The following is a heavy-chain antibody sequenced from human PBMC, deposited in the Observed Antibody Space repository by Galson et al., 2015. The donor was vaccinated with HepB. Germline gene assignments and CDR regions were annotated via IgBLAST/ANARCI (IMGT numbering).Heavy chain of an antibody. J-gene: IGHJ4*02. D-gene: IGHD2-21*02. Sequence: PLRLSCAASGFPFTIYAMSWVRQSPGKGLEWVSAISGSGDGTYYADSVRGRFTISRDNSESTVFVQMNSLRAEDTAVYFCAKYSVTAANGYFDYRGQGTLVTVSS. CDR3: AKYSVTAANGYFDY. CDR2: ISGSGDGT. CDR1: GFPFTIYA. V-gene: IGHV3-23*01.